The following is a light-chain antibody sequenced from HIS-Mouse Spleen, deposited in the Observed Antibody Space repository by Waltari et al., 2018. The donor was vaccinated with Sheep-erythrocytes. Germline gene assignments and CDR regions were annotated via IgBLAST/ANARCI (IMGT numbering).Light chain of an antibody. CDR2: AAS. Sequence: AIRMTQSPSSLSASTGDRVTITCRASQGISSYLAWYQQKPGKAPKLLIYAASTLQSGVQSRFSGSGAGTDCTLTISCLQSEDCATYYCQQYYSYPYTFGQGTKLEIK. V-gene: IGKV1-8*01. CDR1: QGISSY. CDR3: QQYYSYPYT. J-gene: IGKJ2*01.